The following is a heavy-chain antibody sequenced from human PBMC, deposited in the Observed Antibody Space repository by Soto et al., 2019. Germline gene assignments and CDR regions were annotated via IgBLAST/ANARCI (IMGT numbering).Heavy chain of an antibody. CDR3: ARGYWFDP. CDR2: ISHSGNS. V-gene: IGHV4-59*01. J-gene: IGHJ5*02. CDR1: GGSIFSDD. Sequence: PSETLSLTCTVSGGSIFSDDWTWIRQPPGKGLEWIGYISHSGNSSFAPSLKGRVTFSTDTSKNQVSLKMTYVTVADTAVYYCARGYWFDPWGPGTLVTVSS.